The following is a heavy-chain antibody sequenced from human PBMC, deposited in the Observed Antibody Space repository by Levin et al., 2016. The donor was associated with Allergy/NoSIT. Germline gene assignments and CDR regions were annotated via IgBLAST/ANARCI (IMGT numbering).Heavy chain of an antibody. CDR3: ARGRKRVGATTRHFAFDI. Sequence: WIRQPPGKGLEWIGEINHSGSTNYNPSLKSRVTISVDTSKNQFSLKLSSVTAADTAVYYCARGRKRVGATTRHFAFDIWGQGTMVTVSS. V-gene: IGHV4-34*01. J-gene: IGHJ3*02. CDR2: INHSGST. D-gene: IGHD1-26*01.